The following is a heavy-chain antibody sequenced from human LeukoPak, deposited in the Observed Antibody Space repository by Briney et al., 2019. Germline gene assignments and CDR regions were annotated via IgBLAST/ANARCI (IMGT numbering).Heavy chain of an antibody. D-gene: IGHD2-2*01. CDR1: GFTFRMYA. CDR3: AKDRIPGAGTLLGY. CDR2: ISGAGDNT. J-gene: IGHJ4*02. Sequence: GGSLRLSCAASGFTFRMYAMSWVRQAPGKGLEWVSTISGAGDNTYYADSEKGRFTISRDNSKNTLYLQMNGLRAEDTAIYYCAKDRIPGAGTLLGYWGQGTLVTVSS. V-gene: IGHV3-23*01.